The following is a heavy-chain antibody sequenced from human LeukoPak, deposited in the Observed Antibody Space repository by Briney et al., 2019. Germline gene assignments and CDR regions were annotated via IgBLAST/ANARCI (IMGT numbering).Heavy chain of an antibody. J-gene: IGHJ4*02. Sequence: PGGSLRLSCAASGFTFSSYAMSWVRQAPGKGLEWVSYISSSGSTIYYADSVKGRFTISRDNAKNSLYLQMNSLRAEDTAVYYCARVEGSYGTHFDYWGQGTLVTVSS. CDR3: ARVEGSYGTHFDY. CDR2: ISSSGSTI. V-gene: IGHV3-48*03. D-gene: IGHD5-18*01. CDR1: GFTFSSYA.